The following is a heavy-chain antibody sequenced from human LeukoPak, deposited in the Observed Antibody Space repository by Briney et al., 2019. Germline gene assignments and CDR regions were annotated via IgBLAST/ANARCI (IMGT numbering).Heavy chain of an antibody. CDR1: GYTFTSYG. J-gene: IGHJ5*02. CDR3: ARDRWATRITMVRGVIPFDP. D-gene: IGHD3-10*01. Sequence: EASVKVSCKASGYTFTSYGISWVRQAPGQGLEWMGWISAYNGNTNYAQKLQGRVTMTTDTSTSTAYMELRSLRSDDTAVYYCARDRWATRITMVRGVIPFDPWGQGTLVTVSS. V-gene: IGHV1-18*01. CDR2: ISAYNGNT.